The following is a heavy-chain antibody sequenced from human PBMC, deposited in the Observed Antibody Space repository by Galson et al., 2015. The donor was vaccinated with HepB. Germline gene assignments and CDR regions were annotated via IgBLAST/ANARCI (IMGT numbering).Heavy chain of an antibody. V-gene: IGHV3-21*01. CDR1: GFTFSSYS. D-gene: IGHD3-10*01. Sequence: SLRLSCAASGFTFSSYSMHWVRQAPGKGLEWVSSIRSSSSYKYYADSVKGRFTISRDNAKNSLYLQMNSLRAEDTAVYYCARVPMGRGVMRYYGMDVWGEGTTVTVSS. CDR2: IRSSSSYK. CDR3: ARVPMGRGVMRYYGMDV. J-gene: IGHJ6*04.